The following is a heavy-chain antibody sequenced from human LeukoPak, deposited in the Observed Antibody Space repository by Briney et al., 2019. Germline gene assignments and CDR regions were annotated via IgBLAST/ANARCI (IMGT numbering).Heavy chain of an antibody. CDR2: ISYDGSNK. D-gene: IGHD1-7*01. CDR1: GFTFSSYA. J-gene: IGHJ4*02. V-gene: IGHV3-30-3*01. Sequence: GGSLRLSCAASGFTFSSYAMHWVRQAPGKGLEWVAVISYDGSNKYYADSVKGRFTIFRDNSKNTLYLQMNSLRAEDTAVYYCARDRGGTLFDYWGQGTLVTVSS. CDR3: ARDRGGTLFDY.